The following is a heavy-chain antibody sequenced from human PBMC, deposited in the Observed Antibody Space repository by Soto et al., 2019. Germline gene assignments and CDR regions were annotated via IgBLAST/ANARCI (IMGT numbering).Heavy chain of an antibody. Sequence: ASVKVSCKASGYTFTSYAMHWVRQAPGQRLEWMGWINAGNGNTKYSQKFQGRVTITRDTSASTAYMELSSLKSEDTAVYYCARDPGGSRFHDYGDSYYYYGMDVWGQGTTVTVSS. CDR1: GYTFTSYA. CDR2: INAGNGNT. V-gene: IGHV1-3*01. D-gene: IGHD4-17*01. CDR3: ARDPGGSRFHDYGDSYYYYGMDV. J-gene: IGHJ6*02.